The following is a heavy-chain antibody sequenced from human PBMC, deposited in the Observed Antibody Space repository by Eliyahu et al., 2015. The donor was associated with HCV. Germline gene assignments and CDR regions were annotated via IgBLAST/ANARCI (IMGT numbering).Heavy chain of an antibody. Sequence: QVQLVQSGAEVKKPGSSVKVSCKASGGTFSSYAISWVRXAPGQGLEWMGRIIPIFGIANYAQKFQGRVTITADKSTSTAYMELSSLRSEDTAVYYCAREGTAEDIVVVVAATNYYYYGMDVWGQGTTVTVSS. V-gene: IGHV1-69*04. CDR3: AREGTAEDIVVVVAATNYYYYGMDV. J-gene: IGHJ6*02. CDR2: IIPIFGIA. CDR1: GGTFSSYA. D-gene: IGHD2-15*01.